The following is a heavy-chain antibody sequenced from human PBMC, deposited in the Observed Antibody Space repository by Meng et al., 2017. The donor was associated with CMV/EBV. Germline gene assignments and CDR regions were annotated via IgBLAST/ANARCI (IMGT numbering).Heavy chain of an antibody. CDR2: IKQDGSEK. CDR3: ATRGGYYYYYYGMDV. CDR1: GFTFSSYW. V-gene: IGHV3-7*01. D-gene: IGHD1-26*01. J-gene: IGHJ6*02. Sequence: GGSLRLSCAASGFTFSSYWMSWVRQAPGKGLEWVANIKQDGSEKHYVDSVKGRFTISRDNAKNSLYLQMNSLRAEDTAVYYCATRGGYYYYYYGMDVWGQGTTVTVSS.